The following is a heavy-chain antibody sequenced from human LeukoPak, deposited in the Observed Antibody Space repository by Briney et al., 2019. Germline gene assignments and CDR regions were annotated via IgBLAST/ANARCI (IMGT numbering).Heavy chain of an antibody. CDR1: GYTFSNFW. CDR3: ARGRGGFSGYENFDY. J-gene: IGHJ4*02. Sequence: GESLKISCMASGYTFSNFWIGWVRQKSGKGLEFMGVIYPGDSDTTYSPSFQGQVTVSADRSIRTTYPQWTSLEASDSAIYYCARGRGGFSGYENFDYWGQGTMVTVS. CDR2: IYPGDSDT. D-gene: IGHD5-12*01. V-gene: IGHV5-51*01.